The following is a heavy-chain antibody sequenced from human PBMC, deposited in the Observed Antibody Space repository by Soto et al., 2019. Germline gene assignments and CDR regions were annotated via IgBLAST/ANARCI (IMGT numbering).Heavy chain of an antibody. CDR3: ARSYRRYCSGGSCYSYYYYYMDV. V-gene: IGHV4-59*01. CDR1: GGSISSYY. D-gene: IGHD2-15*01. CDR2: IYYSGST. Sequence: SETLSLTCTVSGGSISSYYWSWIRQPPGKGLEWIGYIYYSGSTNYNPSLKSRVTISVDTSKNQFSLKLSSVTAADTAVYYCARSYRRYCSGGSCYSYYYYYMDVWGKGTTVIVSS. J-gene: IGHJ6*03.